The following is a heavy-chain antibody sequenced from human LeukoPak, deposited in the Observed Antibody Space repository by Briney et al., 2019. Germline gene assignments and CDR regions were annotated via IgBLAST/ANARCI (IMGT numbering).Heavy chain of an antibody. D-gene: IGHD3-16*01. CDR3: ARVGRGDYTWGSCSFDH. V-gene: IGHV4-59*01. Sequence: SETLSLTCTVSGGSISNYYWSWIRQPPGKGLEWIVYISDGGSTNYNPSLKSRVTISVDAPKNQFSLKLSSVTAADTAVYYCARVGRGDYTWGSCSFDHWGQGTLVTVSS. J-gene: IGHJ4*02. CDR2: ISDGGST. CDR1: GGSISNYY.